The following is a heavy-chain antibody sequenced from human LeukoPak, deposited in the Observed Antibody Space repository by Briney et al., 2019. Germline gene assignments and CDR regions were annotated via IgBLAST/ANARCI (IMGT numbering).Heavy chain of an antibody. V-gene: IGHV3-23*01. CDR2: MSGGGGST. D-gene: IGHD6-19*01. J-gene: IGHJ4*02. Sequence: GGSLRLSCAAAGFTFSSYAMSWVRQAPGKGLEWVSGMSGGGGSTYYADSVKGRFTISRDNSKNTLYLQMNSLRAEDTAIYYCAKTSSGWYPFDYWGQGTLVTVSS. CDR1: GFTFSSYA. CDR3: AKTSSGWYPFDY.